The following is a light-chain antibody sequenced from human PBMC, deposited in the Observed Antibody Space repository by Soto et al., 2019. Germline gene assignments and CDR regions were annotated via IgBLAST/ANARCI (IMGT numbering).Light chain of an antibody. CDR2: DAS. CDR1: QRVISY. Sequence: EIVLTQSTATLSLSPGERYTLSCWPSQRVISYLTWYQQKPGQAPRLLIYDASNRATGIPARFSGRGSGTDFTLTISILEPEDFAVYYCQQRSNWPSTFGQGTRLEIK. J-gene: IGKJ5*01. CDR3: QQRSNWPST. V-gene: IGKV3-11*01.